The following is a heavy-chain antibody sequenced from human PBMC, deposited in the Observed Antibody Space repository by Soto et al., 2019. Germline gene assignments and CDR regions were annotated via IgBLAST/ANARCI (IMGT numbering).Heavy chain of an antibody. CDR2: IYHSGSP. D-gene: IGHD3-16*01. J-gene: IGHJ3*01. V-gene: IGHV4-4*02. Sequence: QVQLQESGPGLVKPSGTLSLTCAASSGSIFTTNWWSWVRQSPGRGLQWIGDIYHSGSPKYNPSHKRRVIISIDKSRDRFVLILTSVTAADTGVYYCARKTDVATAKVGGGYVFDVWGQGTRVTVSS. CDR1: SGSIFTTNW. CDR3: ARKTDVATAKVGGGYVFDV.